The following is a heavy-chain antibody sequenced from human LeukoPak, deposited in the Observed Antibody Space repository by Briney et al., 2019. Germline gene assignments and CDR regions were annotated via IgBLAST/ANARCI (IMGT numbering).Heavy chain of an antibody. V-gene: IGHV4-39*01. Sequence: PSETLSLTCTVSGGSISSSSYYWGWIRQPPGKGLEWIGSIYYSGSTYYNPSLKSRVTISVDTSKNQFPLKLSSVTAADTAVYYCARQNYDFWSGYYTGAYFDYWGQGTLVTVSS. D-gene: IGHD3-3*01. CDR3: ARQNYDFWSGYYTGAYFDY. CDR1: GGSISSSSYY. J-gene: IGHJ4*02. CDR2: IYYSGST.